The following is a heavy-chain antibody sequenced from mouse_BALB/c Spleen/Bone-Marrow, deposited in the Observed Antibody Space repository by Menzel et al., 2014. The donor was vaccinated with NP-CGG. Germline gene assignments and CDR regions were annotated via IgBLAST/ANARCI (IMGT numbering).Heavy chain of an antibody. V-gene: IGHV1-69*02. CDR2: IFPSDSYS. CDR1: GYTFTSYW. CDR3: TRGKGYTLDY. Sequence: QVQLKESGAELVRPGASVKLSCKTSGYTFTSYWINWGKQRPGQGLEWIGNIFPSDSYSNYNQKFKDKATLTVDKSSSTAYMHLTSPTSEDSAVYYCTRGKGYTLDYWGQGTSVTVSS. J-gene: IGHJ4*01.